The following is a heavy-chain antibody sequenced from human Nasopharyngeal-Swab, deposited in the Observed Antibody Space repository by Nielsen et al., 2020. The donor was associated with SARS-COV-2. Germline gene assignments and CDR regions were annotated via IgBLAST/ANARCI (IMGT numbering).Heavy chain of an antibody. J-gene: IGHJ4*02. Sequence: SPKISRAASGFTFDDYVMHWVRQAPGKGLEWVSGISWNSGSIGYADSVKGRFTISRDNAKNSLYLQMNSLRAEDTALYYCAKDSSSWYKRDFDYWGQGTLVTVSS. CDR2: ISWNSGSI. V-gene: IGHV3-9*01. CDR1: GFTFDDYV. D-gene: IGHD6-13*01. CDR3: AKDSSSWYKRDFDY.